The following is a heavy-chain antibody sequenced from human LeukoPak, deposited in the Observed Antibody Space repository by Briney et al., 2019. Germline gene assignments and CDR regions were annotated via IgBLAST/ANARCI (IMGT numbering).Heavy chain of an antibody. J-gene: IGHJ4*02. CDR1: GFTFSNYG. Sequence: GESLRLSCAASGFTFSNYGMHWVRQATGKGLDWVAVIWYDGSTKYYAESVKGRFTISRDNSKNTLSLQMSSLRVEDTAVYYCTRARGTIEKTYGDYWGQGTLDTVSS. D-gene: IGHD3-10*01. CDR3: TRARGTIEKTYGDY. CDR2: IWYDGSTK. V-gene: IGHV3-33*01.